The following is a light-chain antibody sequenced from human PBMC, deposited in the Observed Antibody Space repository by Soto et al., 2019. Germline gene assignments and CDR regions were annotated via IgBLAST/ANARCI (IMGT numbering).Light chain of an antibody. CDR3: QSYNDWPFT. CDR1: ESLSTY. CDR2: GAS. V-gene: IGKV3-15*01. Sequence: EIVMTQSPATLSVSPGERVTLSCRARESLSTYLAWYQQKPGQAPRLLIYGASTKATGIPARFSGSGSATEFTLTISSLQSEDFAVYYCQSYNDWPFTFGQGTKLDI. J-gene: IGKJ2*01.